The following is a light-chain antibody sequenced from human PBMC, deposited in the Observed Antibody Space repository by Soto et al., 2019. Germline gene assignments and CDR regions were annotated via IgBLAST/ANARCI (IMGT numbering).Light chain of an antibody. CDR1: QSVSNNY. CDR2: GAS. V-gene: IGKV3-20*01. Sequence: EIVLTQSPGTLSLSPGERATISCRASQSVSNNYLAWYQQKPGQAPRLLIYGASKRATGIPDSFSGSGSGTDFTLTISRLEPEDFAVYYCQQYGSSGTFGQGTKVEIK. CDR3: QQYGSSGT. J-gene: IGKJ1*01.